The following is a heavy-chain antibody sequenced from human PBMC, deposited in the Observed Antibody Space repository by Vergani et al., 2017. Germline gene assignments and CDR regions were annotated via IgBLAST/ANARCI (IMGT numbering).Heavy chain of an antibody. Sequence: QVQLVQSGSELKKPGASVKVSCKASGYTFTSYAMNWVRQAPGQGLEWMGWINTNTGNPTYAQGFTGRFVFSLDTSVSTAYLQISSLKAEDTAVYYCARPMVRGVIISSAYYYYYCMDVWGQGTTVTVSS. V-gene: IGHV7-4-1*02. CDR1: GYTFTSYA. J-gene: IGHJ6*02. CDR3: ARPMVRGVIISSAYYYYYCMDV. CDR2: INTNTGNP. D-gene: IGHD3-10*01.